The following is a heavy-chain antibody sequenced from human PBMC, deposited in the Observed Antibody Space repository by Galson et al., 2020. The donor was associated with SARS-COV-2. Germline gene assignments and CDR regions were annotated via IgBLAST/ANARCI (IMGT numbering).Heavy chain of an antibody. CDR1: GYTLSQLS. CDR3: ATSVWTTVLSRDEY. Sequence: ASVKVSCKVSGYTLSQLSLHWVRQAPGKGLEWIGGFDPENGKPIYAQRVQGRVTMTEDPSTDTTYLELSSLTSDDTAVYYCATSVWTTVLSRDEYWGQGTLVTVSS. D-gene: IGHD4-17*01. J-gene: IGHJ4*02. V-gene: IGHV1-24*01. CDR2: FDPENGKP.